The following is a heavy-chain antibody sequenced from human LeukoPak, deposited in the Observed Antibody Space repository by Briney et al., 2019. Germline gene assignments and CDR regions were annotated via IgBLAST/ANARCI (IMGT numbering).Heavy chain of an antibody. Sequence: SETLSLTCNVSGASIKTYYWTWIRQPPGKGLEYVGYIYSRGSTNYNPSLKSRVTLSVDTSKNQFSLRLRSPTAADAAVYYCARVREGNHLHQFYLDSWGQGTLVTVSS. J-gene: IGHJ4*02. CDR3: ARVREGNHLHQFYLDS. V-gene: IGHV4-59*01. CDR1: GASIKTYY. D-gene: IGHD1-14*01. CDR2: IYSRGST.